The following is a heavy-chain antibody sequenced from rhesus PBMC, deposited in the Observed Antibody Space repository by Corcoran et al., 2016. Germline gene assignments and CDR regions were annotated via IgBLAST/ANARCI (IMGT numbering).Heavy chain of an antibody. CDR1: GGSISSGYD. Sequence: QVQLQESGPGVVKPSETLSLTCAVSGGSISSGYDWSWIRQPPGKGLEWIGCIYGISGSTTYNPSRKKRDTIAKDASKNQFSLKLSSVTAADTAVYYCARDSCTGSGCYAGSYNRFDVWGPGVLVTVSS. CDR2: IYGISGST. D-gene: IGHD2-21*01. V-gene: IGHV4-76*01. CDR3: ARDSCTGSGCYAGSYNRFDV. J-gene: IGHJ5-1*01.